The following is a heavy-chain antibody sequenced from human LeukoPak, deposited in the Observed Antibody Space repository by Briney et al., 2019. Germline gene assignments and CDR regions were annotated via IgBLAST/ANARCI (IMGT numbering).Heavy chain of an antibody. CDR3: ASIESCSSTSCYWGAFDI. CDR1: GYTFTGYY. J-gene: IGHJ3*02. CDR2: INPNSGGT. D-gene: IGHD2-2*01. V-gene: IGHV1-2*02. Sequence: ASVKVSCKASGYTFTGYYMHRVRQAPGQGLEWMGWINPNSGGTNYAQKFQGRVTMTRDTSISTAYMELSRLRSDDTAVYYCASIESCSSTSCYWGAFDIWGQGTMVTVSS.